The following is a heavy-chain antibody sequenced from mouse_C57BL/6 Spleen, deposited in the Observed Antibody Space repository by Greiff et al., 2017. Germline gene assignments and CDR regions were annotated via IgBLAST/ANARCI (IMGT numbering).Heavy chain of an antibody. CDR2: IDPSDSYT. D-gene: IGHD1-1*01. J-gene: IGHJ1*03. V-gene: IGHV1-69*01. CDR3: ARLITSPDLYFDV. CDR1: GYTFTSYW. Sequence: QVQLQQPGAELVMPGASVKLSCKASGYTFTSYWMHWVKQRPGQGLEWIGEIDPSDSYTNYNQKFKGKSTLTVDKSSSTAYMQLSSLTSEDSAVYYCARLITSPDLYFDVWGTGTTVTVSS.